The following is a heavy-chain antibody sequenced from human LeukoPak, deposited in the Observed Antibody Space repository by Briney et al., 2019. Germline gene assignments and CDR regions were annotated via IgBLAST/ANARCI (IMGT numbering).Heavy chain of an antibody. CDR1: GGSFSGYY. J-gene: IGHJ3*02. Sequence: SETLSLTCAVYGGSFSGYYWSWIRQPPGKGLGWIGEINHSGSTNYNPSLKSRVTISVDTSKNQFSLKLSSVTAADTAVYYCARRTVGPKSPRAFDIWGQGTMVTVSS. D-gene: IGHD1-1*01. CDR2: INHSGST. CDR3: ARRTVGPKSPRAFDI. V-gene: IGHV4-34*01.